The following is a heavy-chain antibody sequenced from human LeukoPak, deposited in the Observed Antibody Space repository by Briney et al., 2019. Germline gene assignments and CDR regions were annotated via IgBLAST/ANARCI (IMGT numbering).Heavy chain of an antibody. J-gene: IGHJ4*02. CDR1: GFIFSSYG. Sequence: GGSLRLSCAASGFIFSSYGMHWVRQAPGKGLEWVAVISYDGSNKYYADSVKGRFTISRDNSKNTLYLQMNSLRAEDTAVYYCAEVGTAMAYFDYWGQGTLVTVSS. D-gene: IGHD5-18*01. CDR2: ISYDGSNK. V-gene: IGHV3-30*18. CDR3: AEVGTAMAYFDY.